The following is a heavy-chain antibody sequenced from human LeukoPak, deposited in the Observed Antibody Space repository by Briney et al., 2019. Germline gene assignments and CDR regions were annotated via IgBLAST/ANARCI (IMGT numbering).Heavy chain of an antibody. Sequence: GGSLRLSCAASGFTFSDYAMPWVRQAPGKGLEWVAGISYRGANKYYADSVKGRFTISRDNSKNTLYLQMNSLRAEDTAVYYCAKDLFGDYDVLGGQGTLVTVSS. CDR3: AKDLFGDYDVL. D-gene: IGHD4-17*01. V-gene: IGHV3-30-3*01. CDR1: GFTFSDYA. J-gene: IGHJ4*02. CDR2: ISYRGANK.